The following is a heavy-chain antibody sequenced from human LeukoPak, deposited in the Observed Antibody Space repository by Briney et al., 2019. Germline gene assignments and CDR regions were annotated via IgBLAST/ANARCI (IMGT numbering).Heavy chain of an antibody. Sequence: PSETLSLTCTVSDGSISSGSYYWSWIRQPAGKGLEWIGRIYTSGSTNYNPSLKNRVTISVDTSKNQFSLKLSSVTAADTAVYYCASTTVTTDYYYGMDVWGQGTMVTVSS. CDR3: ASTTVTTDYYYGMDV. CDR2: IYTSGST. J-gene: IGHJ6*02. CDR1: DGSISSGSYY. D-gene: IGHD4-17*01. V-gene: IGHV4-61*02.